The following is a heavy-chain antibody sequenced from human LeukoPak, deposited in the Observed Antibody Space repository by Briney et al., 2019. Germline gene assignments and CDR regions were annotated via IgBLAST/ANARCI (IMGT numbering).Heavy chain of an antibody. J-gene: IGHJ4*02. Sequence: PGRSLRLSCAASGFTFSTYGMHWVRQAPGKGLEWVAVISDDGSNKYSADSVKGRFTISRDNSKNTLYLQMNSLRAEDTAVYYCAKSVVRWLDYWGQGTLVTVSS. V-gene: IGHV3-30*18. CDR3: AKSVVRWLDY. D-gene: IGHD4-23*01. CDR2: ISDDGSNK. CDR1: GFTFSTYG.